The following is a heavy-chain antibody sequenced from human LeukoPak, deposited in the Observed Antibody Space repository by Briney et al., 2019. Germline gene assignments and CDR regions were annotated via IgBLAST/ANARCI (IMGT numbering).Heavy chain of an antibody. V-gene: IGHV1-69*13. CDR1: GGTFSSYA. CDR2: IIPIFGTA. Sequence: SVKVSCKASGGTFSSYAISWVRQAPGQGLEWMGRIIPIFGTANYAQKFQGRVTITADESTSTAYMELRSLRSDDTAVYYCAREAGGVPATADYWGQGTLVTVSS. CDR3: AREAGGVPATADY. J-gene: IGHJ4*02. D-gene: IGHD2-2*01.